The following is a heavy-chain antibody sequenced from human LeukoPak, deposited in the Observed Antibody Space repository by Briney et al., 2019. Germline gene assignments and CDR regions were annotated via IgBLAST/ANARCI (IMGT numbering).Heavy chain of an antibody. CDR3: ARDGPYCGGDCSYNWFDP. CDR1: GFTFSSYS. Sequence: GGSLRLSCAASGFTFSSYSMNWVRQAPGKGLEWVSSISSSSSYIYYADSVKGRFTISRDNAKNSLYLQMNSLRAEDTAVYYCARDGPYCGGDCSYNWFDPWGQGTLVTVSS. CDR2: ISSSSSYI. D-gene: IGHD2-21*02. J-gene: IGHJ5*02. V-gene: IGHV3-21*01.